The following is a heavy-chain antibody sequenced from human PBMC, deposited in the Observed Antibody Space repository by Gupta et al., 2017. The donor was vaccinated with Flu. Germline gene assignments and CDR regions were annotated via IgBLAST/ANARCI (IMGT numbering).Heavy chain of an antibody. Sequence: EVRLLESGGGLVRPGGSLRLSCVASGFTFTTYPFNWVRQTPGKGLEWLASISRSSGYIYYADSVKGQFTISRDNSKTSLYLQMNSLRDEDTALYYCARLGGSGTAFHYFYGLDVWGRGTAVTVSS. J-gene: IGHJ6*02. CDR2: ISRSSGYI. CDR1: GFTFTTYP. D-gene: IGHD2-15*01. V-gene: IGHV3-21*02. CDR3: ARLGGSGTAFHYFYGLDV.